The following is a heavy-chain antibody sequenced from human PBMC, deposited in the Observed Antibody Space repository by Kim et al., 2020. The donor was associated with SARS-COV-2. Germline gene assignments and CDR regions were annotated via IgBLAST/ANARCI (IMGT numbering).Heavy chain of an antibody. CDR1: GFTFSNAW. CDR2: IKSKTAGGTP. Sequence: GGSLRLSCAASGFTFSNAWMSWVRQAPGKGLEWVGRIKSKTAGGTPDYAAPVKGRFTISRDDSKNTLYLQMNSLKTEDTAVYYCTTHPGCSSTRCHRDNWGQGTLVTVSS. V-gene: IGHV3-15*01. D-gene: IGHD2-2*01. CDR3: TTHPGCSSTRCHRDN. J-gene: IGHJ4*02.